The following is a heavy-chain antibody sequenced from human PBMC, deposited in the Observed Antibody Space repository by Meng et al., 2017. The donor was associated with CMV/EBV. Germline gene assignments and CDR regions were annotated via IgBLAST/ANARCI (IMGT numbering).Heavy chain of an antibody. V-gene: IGHV1-2*04. CDR1: GYTFTGYY. D-gene: IGHD2-15*01. CDR3: AIGLGYCSGGSCYSLSWFDP. CDR2: INPNSGGT. J-gene: IGHJ5*02. Sequence: QVQLVQSGAEVKKPGASVKVSGKASGYTFTGYYMHWVRQAPGQGLEWMGWINPNSGGTNYAQKFQGWVTMTRDTSISTAYMELSRLRSDDTAVYYCAIGLGYCSGGSCYSLSWFDPWGQGTLVTVSS.